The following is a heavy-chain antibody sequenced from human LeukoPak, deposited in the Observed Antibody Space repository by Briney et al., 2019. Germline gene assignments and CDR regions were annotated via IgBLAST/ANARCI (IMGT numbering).Heavy chain of an antibody. J-gene: IGHJ5*02. Sequence: GGSLRLSCAASGFTLSSHWMSWVRQAPGRGLQWVASIRPEGSGEYYLDSVKGRFTISRDNAKNSLYLQMNSLRAEDTALYYCAKGRDKYQLLSRNWFDPWGQGTLVTVSS. CDR3: AKGRDKYQLLSRNWFDP. D-gene: IGHD2-2*01. CDR2: IRPEGSGE. CDR1: GFTLSSHW. V-gene: IGHV3-7*03.